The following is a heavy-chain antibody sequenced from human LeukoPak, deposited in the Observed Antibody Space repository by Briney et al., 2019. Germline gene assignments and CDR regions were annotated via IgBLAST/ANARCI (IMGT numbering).Heavy chain of an antibody. CDR3: AREDLYDYAWGSYPIFDY. J-gene: IGHJ4*02. D-gene: IGHD3-16*02. V-gene: IGHV7-4-1*02. CDR2: INTNTGNP. Sequence: ASVKVSCKASGYTFTSYAMNWVRQAPGQGLEWMGWINTNTGNPTYAQGFTGRFVFSLDTSVSTAYLQISSLKAEDTAVYYCAREDLYDYAWGSYPIFDYWGQGTLVTVSS. CDR1: GYTFTSYA.